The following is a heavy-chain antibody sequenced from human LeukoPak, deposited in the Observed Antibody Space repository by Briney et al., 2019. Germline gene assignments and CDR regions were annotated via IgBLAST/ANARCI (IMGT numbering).Heavy chain of an antibody. CDR1: GFTFDDYG. V-gene: IGHV3-20*04. CDR3: ARALSGSYYNYYYYMDV. J-gene: IGHJ6*03. CDR2: INWNGGST. Sequence: GGSLRLSCAASGFTFDDYGMSWVRQAPGKGLEWVSGINWNGGSTGYADSVKGRFTISRDNAKNSLYLQMNSLRAEDTALYYCARALSGSYYNYYYYMDVWGKGTTVTVSS. D-gene: IGHD3-10*01.